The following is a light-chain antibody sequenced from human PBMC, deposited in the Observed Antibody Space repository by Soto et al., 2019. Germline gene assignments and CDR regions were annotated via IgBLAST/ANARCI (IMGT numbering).Light chain of an antibody. CDR3: CSYAGSYTDV. J-gene: IGLJ1*01. CDR1: SSDVGSFHL. V-gene: IGLV2-23*01. Sequence: QSVLTQPASVSGSPGQPITISCTGTSSDVGSFHLVSWYQQHPGKAPKLMIYEGSKRPSGVSNRFSGSKSGNTASLTISGFQAEDEADYYCCSYAGSYTDVFGTGTKVTVL. CDR2: EGS.